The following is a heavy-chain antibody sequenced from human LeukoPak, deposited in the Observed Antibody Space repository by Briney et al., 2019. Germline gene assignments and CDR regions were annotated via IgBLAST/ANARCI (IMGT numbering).Heavy chain of an antibody. CDR2: ISWNSNSI. Sequence: GRSLRLSCAASGFTFDDYAMHWVRQAPGKGLEWVSGISWNSNSIGYAGSVKGRFTISRDNAKNSLYLQMNSLRAEDTALYYCVKDWSAEQWLGPRFDPWGQGTLVTVSS. J-gene: IGHJ5*02. D-gene: IGHD6-19*01. CDR1: GFTFDDYA. CDR3: VKDWSAEQWLGPRFDP. V-gene: IGHV3-9*01.